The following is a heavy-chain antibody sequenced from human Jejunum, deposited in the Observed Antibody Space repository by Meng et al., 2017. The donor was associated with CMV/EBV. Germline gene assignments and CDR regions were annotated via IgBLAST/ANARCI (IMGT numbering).Heavy chain of an antibody. J-gene: IGHJ4*02. V-gene: IGHV4-4*07. CDR2: VHGSGST. CDR3: AKEKDCPGGSCLEFDV. D-gene: IGHD2-15*01. CDR1: GVPPSISY. Sequence: QRLLQDAGPGQGTPSATLSSPFNASGVPPSISYRNGIRPSARKGLEWIGRVHGSGSTNYNPSLKSRITMSLDTSNNQVSLKLTSVTAADTAVYYCAKEKDCPGGSCLEFDVWGKGTLVTVSS.